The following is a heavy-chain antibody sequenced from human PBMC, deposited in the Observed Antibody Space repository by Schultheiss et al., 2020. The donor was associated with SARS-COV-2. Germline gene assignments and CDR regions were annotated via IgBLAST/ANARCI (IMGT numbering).Heavy chain of an antibody. D-gene: IGHD6-19*01. CDR1: GFTFSNAW. CDR3: AKSIVRAGKKDY. CDR2: ISSSGSAI. V-gene: IGHV3-48*04. J-gene: IGHJ4*02. Sequence: GGSLRLSCAASGFTFSNAWRSWVRQAPGKGLEWVSYISSSGSAIDYSDSVKGRFTIARDNAKNSLYLQMNSLRAEDTAVYYCAKSIVRAGKKDYWGQGTLGTISS.